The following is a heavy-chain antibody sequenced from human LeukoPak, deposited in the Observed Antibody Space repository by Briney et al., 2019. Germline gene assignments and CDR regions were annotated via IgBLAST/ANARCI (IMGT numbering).Heavy chain of an antibody. V-gene: IGHV3-23*01. Sequence: GGSLRLSCAASGFTFSSYAMSWVRQAPGKGLEWVSTISGSGGSTYYADSVKGRFTISRDNSMNTLYLQMSSLRAEDTAVYYCAKGFYDTSGYYNYFDYWGQGTLVTVSS. D-gene: IGHD3-22*01. CDR1: GFTFSSYA. CDR2: ISGSGGST. J-gene: IGHJ4*02. CDR3: AKGFYDTSGYYNYFDY.